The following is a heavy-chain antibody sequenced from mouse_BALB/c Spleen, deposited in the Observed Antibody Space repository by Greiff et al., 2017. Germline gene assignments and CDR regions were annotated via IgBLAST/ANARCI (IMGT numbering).Heavy chain of an antibody. Sequence: EVQLVESGGGLVQPGGSLKLSCAASGFTFSSYGMSWVRQTPDKRLELVATINSNGGSTYYPDSVKGRFTISRDNAKNTLYLQMSSLKSEDTAMYYCARGDYYGYENWFAYWGQGTLVTVSA. J-gene: IGHJ3*01. V-gene: IGHV5-6-3*01. D-gene: IGHD1-2*01. CDR2: INSNGGST. CDR1: GFTFSSYG. CDR3: ARGDYYGYENWFAY.